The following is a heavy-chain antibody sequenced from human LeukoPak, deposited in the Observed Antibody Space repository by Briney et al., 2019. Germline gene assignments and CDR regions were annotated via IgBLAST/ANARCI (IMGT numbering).Heavy chain of an antibody. J-gene: IGHJ4*02. CDR3: ARGGSGNWNAPFDY. Sequence: GGSLRLSCAASGFTFNSYSMNWVRQAPGKGLEWVSSISSSSSIYYADSVKGRFTISRDNAKNSLYLQMNSLRADDTAVYYCARGGSGNWNAPFDYWGQGTLVTVSS. CDR1: GFTFNSYS. CDR2: ISSSSSI. V-gene: IGHV3-21*01. D-gene: IGHD1-1*01.